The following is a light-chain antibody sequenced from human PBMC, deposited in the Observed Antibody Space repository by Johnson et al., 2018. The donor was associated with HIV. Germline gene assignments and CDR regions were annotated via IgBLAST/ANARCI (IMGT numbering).Light chain of an antibody. Sequence: QSVLTQPPSVSAAPGQKVTISCSGSSSNIGNNYVSWYQQLPGPAPKLLIYENNKRPSGIPDQFSGSKSGTSATLGITGLQTGDEADYYCGTWDSSLSSLYVFGTGTKVTVL. CDR2: ENN. CDR1: SSNIGNNY. CDR3: GTWDSSLSSLYV. J-gene: IGLJ1*01. V-gene: IGLV1-51*02.